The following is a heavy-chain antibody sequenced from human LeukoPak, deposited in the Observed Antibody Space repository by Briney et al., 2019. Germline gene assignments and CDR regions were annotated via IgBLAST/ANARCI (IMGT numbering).Heavy chain of an antibody. J-gene: IGHJ4*02. V-gene: IGHV3-23*01. Sequence: QAGGSLRLSCAASGFTFSSYAMSWVRQAPGKGLEWVSAISGSGGSTYYADSVKGRFTISRDNSKNTLYLQMNSLRAEDTAVYYCAILRTVRSGLSWGQGTLVTVSS. D-gene: IGHD3-3*01. CDR1: GFTFSSYA. CDR3: AILRTVRSGLS. CDR2: ISGSGGST.